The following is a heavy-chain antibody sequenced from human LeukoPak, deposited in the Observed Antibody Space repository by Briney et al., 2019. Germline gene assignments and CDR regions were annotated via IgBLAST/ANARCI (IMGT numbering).Heavy chain of an antibody. CDR1: GFTFNHYG. D-gene: IGHD4-11*01. CDR3: ARDAQRGFDYSNSLKY. V-gene: IGHV3-33*01. Sequence: PGGSLRLSCAAAGFTFNHYGMHWVRQAPGKGLEWVAVIWSDGTNTYYAVSVKGRFTISRVDYENTVYLQLNSLRPEDTGVYYCARDAQRGFDYSNSLKYWGQGTPVTVST. CDR2: IWSDGTNT. J-gene: IGHJ4*02.